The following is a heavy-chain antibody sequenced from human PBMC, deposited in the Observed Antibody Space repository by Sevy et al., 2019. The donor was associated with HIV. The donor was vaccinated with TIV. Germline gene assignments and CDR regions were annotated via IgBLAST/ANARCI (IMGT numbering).Heavy chain of an antibody. CDR3: AKAGYDSSGYDY. CDR1: GFTFDDYT. Sequence: GGSLRLSCAPSGFTFDDYTMHWVRQAPGKGLEWVSLISWDGGSTYYADSVKGRFTISRDNSKNSLYLQMNSLRTEDTALYYCAKAGYDSSGYDYWGQGTLVTVSS. J-gene: IGHJ4*02. D-gene: IGHD3-22*01. CDR2: ISWDGGST. V-gene: IGHV3-43*01.